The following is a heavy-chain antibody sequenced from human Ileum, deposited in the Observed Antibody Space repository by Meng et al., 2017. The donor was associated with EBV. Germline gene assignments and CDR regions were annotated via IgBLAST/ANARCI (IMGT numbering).Heavy chain of an antibody. CDR3: ARESVSGQIKYDACDI. V-gene: IGHV3-74*01. J-gene: IGHJ3*02. CDR1: GFGFSSYW. Sequence: EGQLLESGGGFIQPGGSMRLSCAASGFGFSSYWMYWVRQAPGKGLVWVSRVSGDGSDRNYADSVKGRFTISRDNAKNTLYLQMSSLRAEDTAVYYCARESVSGQIKYDACDIWGQGTMVTVSS. D-gene: IGHD6-19*01. CDR2: VSGDGSDR.